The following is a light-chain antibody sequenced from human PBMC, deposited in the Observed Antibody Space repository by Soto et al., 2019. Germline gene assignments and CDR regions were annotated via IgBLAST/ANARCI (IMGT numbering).Light chain of an antibody. CDR1: SSDVGGYNY. CDR2: KVS. J-gene: IGLJ2*01. V-gene: IGLV2-8*01. CDR3: SSFAGSNNFVI. Sequence: QSALTQPPSASGSPGQSVTISCTGTSSDVGGYNYVSWYQQHPGKAPKLMIYKVSNRPSGVPDRFSGSKSANTASLTVSGLRAEDEADYYCSSFAGSNNFVIFGGGTKLTVL.